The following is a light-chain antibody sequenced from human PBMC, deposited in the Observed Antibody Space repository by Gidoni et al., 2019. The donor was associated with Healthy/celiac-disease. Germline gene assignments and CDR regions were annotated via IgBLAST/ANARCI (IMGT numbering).Light chain of an antibody. CDR2: GAS. CDR3: QQYGSSPKT. J-gene: IGKJ1*01. Sequence: DIVLTQSPGTLSLSPGERATLSGRASQSVSSSYLAWYQQKPGQAPRLLIYGASSRATGIPDRFSGIGSGTDFTLTISRLEPEDFAVYYCQQYGSSPKTFGQGTKVEIK. CDR1: QSVSSSY. V-gene: IGKV3-20*01.